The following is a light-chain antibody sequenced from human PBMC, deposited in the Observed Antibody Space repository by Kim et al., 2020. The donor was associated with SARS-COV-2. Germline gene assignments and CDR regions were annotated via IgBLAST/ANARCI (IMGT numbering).Light chain of an antibody. CDR3: QQNNNWPLT. CDR1: QSLSNN. Sequence: EIVITQSPATLSVSPGERATLSCRASQSLSNNLAWYQQKPGQAPRLLIYGASTRATGIPARFSGGGSGTEFTLTISSLQSEDFAVYYCQQNNNWPLTFGGGTKVEIK. V-gene: IGKV3-15*01. CDR2: GAS. J-gene: IGKJ4*01.